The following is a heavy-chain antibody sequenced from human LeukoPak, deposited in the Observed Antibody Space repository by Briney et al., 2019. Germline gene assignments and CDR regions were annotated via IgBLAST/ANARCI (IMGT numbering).Heavy chain of an antibody. V-gene: IGHV3-7*03. J-gene: IGHJ4*02. CDR3: ARDQYDTWSRRGNFDS. D-gene: IGHD3-3*01. CDR2: IKLDGSEK. CDR1: GFTFSSYW. Sequence: GGSLRLSCAASGFTFSSYWMNWARQAPGKGLEWVANIKLDGSEKNYVDSVKGRFTISRDNTKNSLYLQMNSLRVEDTAVFYCARDQYDTWSRRGNFDSWGQGTLVIVSS.